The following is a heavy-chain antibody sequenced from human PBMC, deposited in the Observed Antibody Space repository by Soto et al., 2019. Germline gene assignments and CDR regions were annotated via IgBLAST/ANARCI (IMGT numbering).Heavy chain of an antibody. CDR2: IRTKVNSYAT. D-gene: IGHD3-10*01. Sequence: EVQLVESGGGLVQPGGSLKLSCAASGFTFSGSAMHWVRQASGKGLEWVGRIRTKVNSYATTYGASVKCRFTISRDDSKNTTYLQMNSLKTEDTAVYYCTTEPGHYWGQGTLVTVSS. CDR1: GFTFSGSA. CDR3: TTEPGHY. V-gene: IGHV3-73*01. J-gene: IGHJ4*02.